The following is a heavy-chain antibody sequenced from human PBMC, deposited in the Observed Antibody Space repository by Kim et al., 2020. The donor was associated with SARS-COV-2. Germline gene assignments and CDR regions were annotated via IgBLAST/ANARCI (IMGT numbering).Heavy chain of an antibody. CDR3: VTGLFLDY. J-gene: IGHJ4*02. Sequence: GGSLRLSCAASGFTFSNAWMNWVRQAPGKGLEWVSRIKSKPSGGTIDYAAPVKGRFTISRDDSKNTVYLQMNSLKTEDTAVYYCVTGLFLDYWGQGTLVTVSS. CDR2: IKSKPSGGTI. V-gene: IGHV3-15*01. CDR1: GFTFSNAW.